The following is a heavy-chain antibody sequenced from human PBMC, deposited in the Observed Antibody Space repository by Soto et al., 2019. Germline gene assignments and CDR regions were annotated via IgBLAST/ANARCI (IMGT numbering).Heavy chain of an antibody. D-gene: IGHD1-26*01. V-gene: IGHV4-4*02. CDR2: IYHSGSS. Sequence: QVQLQESGPGLVKPSGTLSLTCTVSGASITTRSDAWWSWVRQPPGKGLEWIGEIYHSGSSNYNPSLKSRVTTSVDKAKNQFSLRLSSVPAADTAVYYCAKMVGATLVDYWGQGTLVTVSS. CDR3: AKMVGATLVDY. CDR1: GASITTRSDAW. J-gene: IGHJ4*02.